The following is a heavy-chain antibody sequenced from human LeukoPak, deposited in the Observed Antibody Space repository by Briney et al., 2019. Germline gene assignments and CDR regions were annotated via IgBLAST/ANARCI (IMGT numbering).Heavy chain of an antibody. J-gene: IGHJ6*03. CDR1: GFTFSDYY. CDR2: ISSSGSMI. CDR3: AKDHNYASGSSYLVGPHYYYMDV. V-gene: IGHV3-11*01. D-gene: IGHD3-10*01. Sequence: GGSLRLSCAASGFTFSDYYMSWIRQAPGKGLEWVSYISSSGSMISDADSVKGRFTISRDNAKKSLYLQMNSLRAEDAAVYYCAKDHNYASGSSYLVGPHYYYMDVWGKGTTVTISS.